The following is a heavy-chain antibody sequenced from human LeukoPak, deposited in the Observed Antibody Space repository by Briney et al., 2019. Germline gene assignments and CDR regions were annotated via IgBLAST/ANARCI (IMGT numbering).Heavy chain of an antibody. J-gene: IGHJ4*02. CDR2: ISSSSSYI. CDR3: ARVPCSSTSCQFDY. CDR1: GFPFSSYA. D-gene: IGHD2-2*01. V-gene: IGHV3-21*01. Sequence: GGSLRLSCAASGFPFSSYAMNWVRQAPGKGLEWVSSISSSSSYIYYPDSVKGRFTISRDNAKNSLYLQMNSLRAEDTAVYYCARVPCSSTSCQFDYWGQGTLVTVSS.